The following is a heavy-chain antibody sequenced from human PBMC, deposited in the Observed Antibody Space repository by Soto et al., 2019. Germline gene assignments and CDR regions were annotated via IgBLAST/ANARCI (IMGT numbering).Heavy chain of an antibody. CDR1: GFTFSNAW. V-gene: IGHV3-15*07. CDR2: IKSKTDGGTT. Sequence: GGSLRLSCAASGFTFSNAWMNWVRQAPGKGLEWVGRIKSKTDGGTTDYAAPVKGRFTISRDDSKNTLYLQMNSLKTEDTAVYYCTTGLGITIFGVVIPNMDVWGQGTTVTVSS. J-gene: IGHJ6*02. D-gene: IGHD3-3*01. CDR3: TTGLGITIFGVVIPNMDV.